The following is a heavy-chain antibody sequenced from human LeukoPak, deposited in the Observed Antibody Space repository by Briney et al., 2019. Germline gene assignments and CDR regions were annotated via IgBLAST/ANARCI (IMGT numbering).Heavy chain of an antibody. CDR2: IYTSGST. D-gene: IGHD5-18*01. CDR3: ARHGYTSNTGYYYYYMDV. V-gene: IGHV4-4*09. Sequence: KPSETLSLTCTVSGGSISSYYWSWIRQPPGKGLEWIGYIYTSGSTNYNPSLKSRVTISVDTSKNQFSLKLSSVTAADTAVYYCARHGYTSNTGYYYYYMDVWGKGTTVTVSS. CDR1: GGSISSYY. J-gene: IGHJ6*03.